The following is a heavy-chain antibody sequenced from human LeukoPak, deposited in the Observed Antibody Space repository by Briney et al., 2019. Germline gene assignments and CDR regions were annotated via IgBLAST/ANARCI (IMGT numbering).Heavy chain of an antibody. CDR2: IYPGDSDT. D-gene: IGHD3-10*01. CDR3: ARHQGSGSYYLYYYYGMDV. J-gene: IGHJ6*02. Sequence: GESLKISCKGSGYSFTSYWIGWVRQMPGKGLELMGIIYPGDSDTRYSPSFQGQVTISADKSISTAYLQWSSLKASDTAMYYCARHQGSGSYYLYYYYGMDVWGQGTTVTVSS. V-gene: IGHV5-51*01. CDR1: GYSFTSYW.